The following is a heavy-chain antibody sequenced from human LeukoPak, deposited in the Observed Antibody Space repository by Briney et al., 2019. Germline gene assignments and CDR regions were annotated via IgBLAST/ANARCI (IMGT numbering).Heavy chain of an antibody. Sequence: GGSLRLSCAASGFTFSSYAMSWVRQAPGKGLEWVSAISGSGGSTYYADSVKGRFTISRDNSKNTLYLQMNSLRAEDTAVYYCAKVYSSSIRRPYFDYWGQGTLVNVSS. CDR3: AKVYSSSIRRPYFDY. V-gene: IGHV3-23*01. D-gene: IGHD6-6*01. CDR1: GFTFSSYA. J-gene: IGHJ4*02. CDR2: ISGSGGST.